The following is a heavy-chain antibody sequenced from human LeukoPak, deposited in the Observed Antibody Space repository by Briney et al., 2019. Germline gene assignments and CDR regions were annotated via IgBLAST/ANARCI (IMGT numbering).Heavy chain of an antibody. Sequence: PSETLSLTCAVYGGSFSGYYWSWIRQPPGKGLEWMGEINHSGSTNYNPSLKSRVTISVDTSKNQFSLKLSSVTAADTAVYYCARGYGDYGSGSYYTGGDYWGQGTLVTVSS. CDR3: ARGYGDYGSGSYYTGGDY. CDR1: GGSFSGYY. CDR2: INHSGST. D-gene: IGHD3-10*01. V-gene: IGHV4-34*01. J-gene: IGHJ4*02.